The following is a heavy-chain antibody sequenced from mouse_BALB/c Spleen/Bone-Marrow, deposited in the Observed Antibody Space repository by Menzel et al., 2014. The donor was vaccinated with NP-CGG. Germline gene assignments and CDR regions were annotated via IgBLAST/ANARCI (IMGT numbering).Heavy chain of an antibody. J-gene: IGHJ2*01. CDR2: IDPANGNT. Sequence: EVQLQQSGAELVKPGASVKLSCTASGFNIKDTYMHWVKQRPEQGLEWIGRIDPANGNTKYDPKFQGKATITADSSSNTAYLQLSSLTSEDTAVYCCVRSREYYFDYWGQGTTLTVSS. V-gene: IGHV14-3*02. CDR3: VRSREYYFDY. D-gene: IGHD1-1*01. CDR1: GFNIKDTY.